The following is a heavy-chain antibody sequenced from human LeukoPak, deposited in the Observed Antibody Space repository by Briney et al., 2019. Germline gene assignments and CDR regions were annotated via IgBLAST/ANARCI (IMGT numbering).Heavy chain of an antibody. D-gene: IGHD3-10*01. J-gene: IGHJ4*02. CDR3: ASSRVGSYSTEIDY. CDR2: IKQDGSEK. V-gene: IGHV3-7*02. CDR1: GFTFSSYW. Sequence: GGSLRLSCAASGFTFSSYWMSWVRQAPGKGLEWVANIKQDGSEKYYVDSVKGRFTISRDNAKNSLYLQMNSLRAEDTAVYYCASSRVGSYSTEIDYWGQGTLVTVSS.